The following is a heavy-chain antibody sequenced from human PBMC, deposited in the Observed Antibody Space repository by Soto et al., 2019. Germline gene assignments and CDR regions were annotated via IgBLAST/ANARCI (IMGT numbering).Heavy chain of an antibody. J-gene: IGHJ5*02. D-gene: IGHD3-9*01. CDR3: ARLPTGYPNWFDP. CDR1: GASISTNHHN. V-gene: IGHV4-39*01. Sequence: LSLTCTVSGASISTNHHNWAWVRQPPGKGLEWMGNIHYRGDTYFNPSLGSRLSMSVDTSKNQFSLKLTSVTAADTAVYYCARLPTGYPNWFDPWGQGTLVTVSS. CDR2: IHYRGDT.